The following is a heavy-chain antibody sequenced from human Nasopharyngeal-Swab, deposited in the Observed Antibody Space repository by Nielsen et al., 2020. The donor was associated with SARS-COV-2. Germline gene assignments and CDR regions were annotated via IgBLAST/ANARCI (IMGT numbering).Heavy chain of an antibody. J-gene: IGHJ4*02. CDR1: GFTFSSYS. CDR3: ASMVSNYFDY. D-gene: IGHD2-8*01. V-gene: IGHV3-21*01. CDR2: ISSSSSYI. Sequence: LTISCAASGFTFSSYSMNWVRQAPGKGLEWVSSISSSSSYIYYADSVKGRFTISRDNAKNSLYLQMNSLRAEDTAVYYCASMVSNYFDYWGQGTLVTVSS.